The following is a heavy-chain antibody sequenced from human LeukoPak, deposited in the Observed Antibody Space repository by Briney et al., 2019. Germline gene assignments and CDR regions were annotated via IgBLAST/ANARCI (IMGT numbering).Heavy chain of an antibody. Sequence: SETLSLTCTVSGGSISSGGYYWSWIRQPPGKGLEWIGYIYHSGSTYYNPSLKSRVTISVDRSKNQFSLKLSSVTAADTAVYYCARATHCSSTSCLPPNWFDPWGQGTLVTVSS. V-gene: IGHV4-30-2*01. CDR3: ARATHCSSTSCLPPNWFDP. D-gene: IGHD2-2*01. J-gene: IGHJ5*02. CDR1: GGSISSGGYY. CDR2: IYHSGST.